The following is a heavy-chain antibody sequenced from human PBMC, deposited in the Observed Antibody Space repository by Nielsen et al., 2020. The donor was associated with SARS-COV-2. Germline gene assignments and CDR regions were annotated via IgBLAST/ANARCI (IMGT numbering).Heavy chain of an antibody. CDR2: TSYDETYR. V-gene: IGHV3-33*08. CDR1: GFTFGTYG. Sequence: GGSLRLSCAASGFTFGTYGMHWVRQAPGKGLEWVAVTSYDETYRYYADSVKGRFTISRDNAKNSLYLQMNSLRAEDTALYYCARDGKAGSSFDYWGQGTLVTVSS. CDR3: ARDGKAGSSFDY. J-gene: IGHJ4*02. D-gene: IGHD6-19*01.